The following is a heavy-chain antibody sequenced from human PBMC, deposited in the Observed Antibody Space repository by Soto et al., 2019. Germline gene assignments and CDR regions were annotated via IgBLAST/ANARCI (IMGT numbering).Heavy chain of an antibody. D-gene: IGHD2-15*01. CDR3: ARNIVVVVAARSDYYGMDV. J-gene: IGHJ6*02. CDR2: IYYSGST. CDR1: GGSISSSSYY. Sequence: SETLSLTCTVSGGSISSSSYYWGWIRQPPGKGLEWIGRIYYSGSTYYNPSLKSRVTISVDMSKNQFSLKLSSVTAADTAVYYCARNIVVVVAARSDYYGMDVWGQGTTVTVSS. V-gene: IGHV4-39*01.